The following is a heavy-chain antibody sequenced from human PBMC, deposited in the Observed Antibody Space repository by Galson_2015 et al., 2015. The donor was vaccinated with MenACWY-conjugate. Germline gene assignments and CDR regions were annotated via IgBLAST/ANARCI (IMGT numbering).Heavy chain of an antibody. Sequence: SLRLSCAASGFTFSSYAMHWVRQAPGKGLEWVAVISYDGSNKYYADSVKGRFTISRDNSKNTLYLQMNSLRAEDTAVYYCARDHNIVVVTATDYWGQGTLVTVSS. V-gene: IGHV3-30*04. CDR3: ARDHNIVVVTATDY. CDR2: ISYDGSNK. CDR1: GFTFSSYA. D-gene: IGHD2-21*02. J-gene: IGHJ4*02.